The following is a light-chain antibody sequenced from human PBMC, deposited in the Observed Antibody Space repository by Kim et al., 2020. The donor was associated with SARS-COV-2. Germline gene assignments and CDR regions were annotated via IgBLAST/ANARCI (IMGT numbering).Light chain of an antibody. V-gene: IGKV1-39*01. CDR1: QSISSH. J-gene: IGKJ4*01. CDR3: QHTYT. Sequence: PASLAATVGDRVTITCRASQSISSHLNWYQQKPEKAPKLLIYAAYSVRSGVPSRFSGSGSGTDFTLSISSLQTEDLATYYCQHTYTLGGGTKVEI. CDR2: AAY.